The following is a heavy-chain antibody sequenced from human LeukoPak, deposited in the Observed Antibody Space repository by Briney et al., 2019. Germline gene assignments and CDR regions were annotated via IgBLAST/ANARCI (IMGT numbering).Heavy chain of an antibody. Sequence: KSSETLSLTCTLWGGSISIYYWSWIRQPPGKGLEGIGYIYYCGSPNYNPSLKSRVTISVDTPKKQFSLRMSSVNAADTAVYYCARLRGSMVRGVTISPHYYYGMDVWAQGTTVSVPS. V-gene: IGHV4-59*08. CDR2: IYYCGSP. D-gene: IGHD3-10*01. J-gene: IGHJ6*02. CDR3: ARLRGSMVRGVTISPHYYYGMDV. CDR1: GGSISIYY.